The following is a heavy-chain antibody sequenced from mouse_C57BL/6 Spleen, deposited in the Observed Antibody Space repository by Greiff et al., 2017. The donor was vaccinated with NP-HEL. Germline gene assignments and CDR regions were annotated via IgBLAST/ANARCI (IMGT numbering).Heavy chain of an antibody. V-gene: IGHV1-4*01. J-gene: IGHJ1*03. CDR3: ARYYGSSPNWYFDV. CDR2: INPSSGYT. CDR1: GYTFTSYT. Sequence: QVQLKESGAELARPGASVKMSCKASGYTFTSYTMHWVKQRPGQGLEWIGYINPSSGYTKYNQKFKDKATLTADKSSSTAYMQLSSLTSEDSAVYYCARYYGSSPNWYFDVWGTGTTVTVSS. D-gene: IGHD1-1*01.